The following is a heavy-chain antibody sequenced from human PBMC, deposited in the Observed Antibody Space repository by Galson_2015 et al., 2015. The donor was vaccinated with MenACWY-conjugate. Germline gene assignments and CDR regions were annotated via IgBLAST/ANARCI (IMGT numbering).Heavy chain of an antibody. CDR1: GFTFTGYE. D-gene: IGHD3-3*01. J-gene: IGHJ5*02. CDR3: VKDHLSIFGTDDWFDP. CDR2: ISKSGSPI. V-gene: IGHV3-48*03. Sequence: SLRLSCAASGFTFTGYEFNWVRQAPGKGLEWLSYISKSGSPIYYADSVKGRFTIFRDNSKNTVYLQMSSLRPEDTAIYYCVKDHLSIFGTDDWFDPWGQGTLVTVSS.